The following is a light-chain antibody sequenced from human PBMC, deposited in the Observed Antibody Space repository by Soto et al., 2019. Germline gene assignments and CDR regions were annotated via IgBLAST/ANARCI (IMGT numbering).Light chain of an antibody. Sequence: EIVMTQSPGTLSLSPGERATLSCRASQSVSSSYLAWYQQKPGQAPRLLIYGASSRATGIPDRFSGSGSGTEFTLTISSLQSEDFAVYYCQQYYKWPRTFGQGTKVDIK. J-gene: IGKJ1*01. CDR2: GAS. CDR1: QSVSSSY. CDR3: QQYYKWPRT. V-gene: IGKV3D-15*01.